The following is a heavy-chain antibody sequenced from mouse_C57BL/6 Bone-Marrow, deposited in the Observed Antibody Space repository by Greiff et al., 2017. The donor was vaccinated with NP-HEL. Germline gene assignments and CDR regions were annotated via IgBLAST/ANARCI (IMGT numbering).Heavy chain of an antibody. CDR3: ARRGTYYDYDGWFAY. J-gene: IGHJ3*01. D-gene: IGHD2-4*01. CDR1: GFTFSSYG. CDR2: ISSGGSYT. Sequence: VQLKESGGDLVKPGGSLKLSCAASGFTFSSYGMSWVRQTPDKRLEWVATISSGGSYTYYPDSVKGRFTLSRDNAKNTLYLQMSSLKSEDTAMYYCARRGTYYDYDGWFAYWGQGTLVTVSA. V-gene: IGHV5-6*01.